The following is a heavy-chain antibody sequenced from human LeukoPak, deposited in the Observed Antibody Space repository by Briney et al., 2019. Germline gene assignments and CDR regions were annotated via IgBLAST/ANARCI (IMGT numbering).Heavy chain of an antibody. Sequence: PGRSLRLSCAASGFTFDDYAMHWVRQAPGKGLEWVSGISWNSGSIDYADSVKGRFTISRDNAKNSLYLQMNSLRAEDTALYYCVNSRYDILTPYYFDYWRQGPLVTVSS. V-gene: IGHV3-9*01. J-gene: IGHJ4*02. D-gene: IGHD3-9*01. CDR1: GFTFDDYA. CDR3: VNSRYDILTPYYFDY. CDR2: ISWNSGSI.